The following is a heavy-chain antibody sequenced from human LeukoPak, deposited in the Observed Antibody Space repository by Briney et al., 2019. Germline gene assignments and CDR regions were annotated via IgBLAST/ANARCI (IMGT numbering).Heavy chain of an antibody. V-gene: IGHV3-74*01. CDR2: ISSDGEST. D-gene: IGHD3/OR15-3a*01. Sequence: GGSLRLSCEASGFTFSTYWIHWFRQAPGKGLLWVSRISSDGESTSYGDSVKGRFTISRDNAKNTVYLQMSSLIAEDTAVYYCTREGVSDFWTGYLDVWGKGTTVTVSS. CDR1: GFTFSTYW. CDR3: TREGVSDFWTGYLDV. J-gene: IGHJ6*04.